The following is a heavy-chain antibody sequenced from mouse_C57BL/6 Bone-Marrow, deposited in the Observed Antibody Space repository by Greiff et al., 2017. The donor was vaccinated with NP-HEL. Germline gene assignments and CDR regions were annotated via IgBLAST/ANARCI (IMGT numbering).Heavy chain of an antibody. D-gene: IGHD1-1*01. J-gene: IGHJ2*01. Sequence: QVQLQQSGAELARPGASVKLSCKASGYTFTSYGISWVKQRTGQGLEWIGEIYPRSGNTYYNEKFKGKATLTADKSSSTAYMELRSLTSEDSAVYFCARRSSLSGCWGQGTTLTVSS. CDR3: ARRSSLSGC. CDR1: GYTFTSYG. CDR2: IYPRSGNT. V-gene: IGHV1-81*01.